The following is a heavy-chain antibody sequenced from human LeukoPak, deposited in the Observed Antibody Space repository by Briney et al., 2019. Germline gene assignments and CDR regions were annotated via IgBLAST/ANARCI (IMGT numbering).Heavy chain of an antibody. CDR3: ARGVQRAAPLVYYDSSGYQGHAFDI. Sequence: PGGSLRLSCAASGFTFDDYGMSWVRQAPGKGLEWVSGINWNGGSTGYADSVKGRFTISRDNAKNSLYLQMNSLRAEDTALYYCARGVQRAAPLVYYDSSGYQGHAFDIWGQGTMVTVSS. CDR2: INWNGGST. V-gene: IGHV3-20*04. J-gene: IGHJ3*02. D-gene: IGHD3-22*01. CDR1: GFTFDDYG.